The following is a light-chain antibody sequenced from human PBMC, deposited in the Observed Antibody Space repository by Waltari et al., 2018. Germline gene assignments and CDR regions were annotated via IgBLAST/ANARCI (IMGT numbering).Light chain of an antibody. J-gene: IGKJ1*01. CDR2: GAS. Sequence: LVMTQSPATLSVSPGEESTLSCRVSQSVSSNLAWYQQKPGQAPSLLISGASTRATGLPVRFSGSGSGTEFTLTISSLQSEDFAVYYCQQYNNWPPLFGQGTKVEIK. CDR1: QSVSSN. V-gene: IGKV3-15*01. CDR3: QQYNNWPPL.